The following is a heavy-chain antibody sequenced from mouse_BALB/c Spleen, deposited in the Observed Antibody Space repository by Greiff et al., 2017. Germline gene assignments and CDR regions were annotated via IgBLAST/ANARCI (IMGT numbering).Heavy chain of an antibody. CDR3: ARRNWVNWYFDV. CDR2: IYPGNVNT. V-gene: IGHV1S56*01. J-gene: IGHJ1*01. CDR1: GYTFTSYY. Sequence: QVQLQQSGPELVKPGASVRISCKASGYTFTSYYIHWVKQRPGQGLEWIGWIYPGNVNTKYNEKFKSKATLTVDKSSSTAYMQLSSLTSEDSAVYYCARRNWVNWYFDVWGAGTTVTVSS. D-gene: IGHD4-1*01.